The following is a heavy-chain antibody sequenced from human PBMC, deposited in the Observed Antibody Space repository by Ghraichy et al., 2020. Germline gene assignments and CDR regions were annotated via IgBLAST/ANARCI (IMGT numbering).Heavy chain of an antibody. CDR1: VGTFSSYA. D-gene: IGHD1-26*01. CDR3: ASRLGDGELTFDY. V-gene: IGHV1-69*05. Sequence: SVKVSCKASVGTFSSYAISWVRQPPGQGLEWMGGIIPIFGTANYAQKIQGRVTITTDESTSTAYMELSSLRSEDTAVYYCASRLGDGELTFDYWGQGTLVTVSS. CDR2: IIPIFGTA. J-gene: IGHJ4*02.